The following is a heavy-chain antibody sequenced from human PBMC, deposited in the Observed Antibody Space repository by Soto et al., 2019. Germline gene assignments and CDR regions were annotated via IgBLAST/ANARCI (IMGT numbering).Heavy chain of an antibody. CDR3: ASGVGGRYYYYMDV. D-gene: IGHD3-16*01. J-gene: IGHJ6*03. Sequence: SETLSLTCTVSGGSISSYYWSWIRQPPGKGLEWIGYIYYSGSANYNPSLKSRVTISVDTSKNQFSLKLSSVTAADTAVYYCASGVGGRYYYYMDVWGKGTTVTVSS. CDR1: GGSISSYY. V-gene: IGHV4-59*08. CDR2: IYYSGSA.